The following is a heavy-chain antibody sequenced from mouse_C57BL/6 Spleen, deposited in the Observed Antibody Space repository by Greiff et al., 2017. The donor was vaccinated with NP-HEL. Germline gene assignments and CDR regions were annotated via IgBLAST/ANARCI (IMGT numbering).Heavy chain of an antibody. V-gene: IGHV1-55*01. CDR3: ARIITTVVARAMDY. J-gene: IGHJ4*01. CDR2: IYPGSGST. D-gene: IGHD1-1*01. Sequence: QVQLQQPGAELVKPGASVKMSCKASGYTFTSYWITWVKQRPGPGLEWIGDIYPGSGSTNYNEKFKSKATLTVDTASSTAYMQLSSLTSEDSAVYYCARIITTVVARAMDYWGQGTSVTVSS. CDR1: GYTFTSYW.